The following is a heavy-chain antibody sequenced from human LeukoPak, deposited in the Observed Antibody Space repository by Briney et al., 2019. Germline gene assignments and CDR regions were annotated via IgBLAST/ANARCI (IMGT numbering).Heavy chain of an antibody. V-gene: IGHV4-59*12. Sequence: SETLSLTCTVSGDSISSYYWSWIRQPPGKGLEWIGYIYHSGSTYYNPSLKSRVTISVDRSKNQFSLKLSSVTAADTAVYYCARGEMATIKFDYWGQGTLVTVSS. CDR1: GDSISSYY. CDR3: ARGEMATIKFDY. D-gene: IGHD5-24*01. J-gene: IGHJ4*02. CDR2: IYHSGST.